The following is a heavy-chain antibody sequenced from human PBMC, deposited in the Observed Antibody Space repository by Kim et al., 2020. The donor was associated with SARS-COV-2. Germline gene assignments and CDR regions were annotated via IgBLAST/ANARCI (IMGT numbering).Heavy chain of an antibody. CDR3: ANDPTNCSGGDCYFKVGRAPSYFYYGMDV. V-gene: IGHV3-30*18. D-gene: IGHD2-21*01. CDR2: ISYDGNNE. Sequence: GGSLRLSCAASGFTFSHYGMHWVRQGPGKGLEWVAAISYDGNNEKYADSVKGRFTISRDNSKNALYVQMSSLGAEDTAVYYCANDPTNCSGGDCYFKVGRAPSYFYYGMDVWGQGTTVTVSS. J-gene: IGHJ6*02. CDR1: GFTFSHYG.